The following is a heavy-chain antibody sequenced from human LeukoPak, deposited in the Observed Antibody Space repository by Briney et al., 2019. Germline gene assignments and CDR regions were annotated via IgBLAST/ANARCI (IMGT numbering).Heavy chain of an antibody. V-gene: IGHV4-39*01. CDR3: ARWYSSWYYFDY. D-gene: IGHD6-13*01. CDR1: GDSISWSIYY. J-gene: IGHJ4*02. Sequence: PSETLSLTCTVSGDSISWSIYYWGWIRQPPGKGLEWIGSIYYSGSTYYNPSLKSRVTISGDISRNQFSLKLSSVTAADTAVYYCARWYSSWYYFDYWGQGTLVTVSS. CDR2: IYYSGST.